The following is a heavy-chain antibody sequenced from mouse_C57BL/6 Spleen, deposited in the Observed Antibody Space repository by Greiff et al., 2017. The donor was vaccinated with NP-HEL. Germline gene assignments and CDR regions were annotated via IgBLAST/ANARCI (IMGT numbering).Heavy chain of an antibody. CDR2: ISSGGDYI. D-gene: IGHD2-2*01. J-gene: IGHJ2*01. V-gene: IGHV5-9-1*02. CDR3: TRDGGYDLYYFDY. Sequence: EVKVVESGEGLVKPGGSLKLSCAASGFTFSSYAMSWVRQTPEKRLEWVAYISSGGDYIYYADTVKGRFTISRDNARNTLYLQMSSLKSEDTAMYYCTRDGGYDLYYFDYWGQGTTLTVSS. CDR1: GFTFSSYA.